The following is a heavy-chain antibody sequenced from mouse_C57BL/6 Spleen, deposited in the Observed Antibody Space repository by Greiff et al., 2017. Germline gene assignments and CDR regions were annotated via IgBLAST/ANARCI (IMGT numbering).Heavy chain of an antibody. CDR1: GYTFTSYW. CDR3: ARSEGLREWYFDV. CDR2: IHPNSGST. Sequence: QVQLKQPGAELVKPGASVKLSCKASGYTFTSYWMHWVKQRPGQGLEWIGMIHPNSGSTNYNEKFKSKATLTVDKSSSTAYMQLSSLTSEDSAVYYCARSEGLREWYFDVWGTGTTVTVSS. J-gene: IGHJ1*03. V-gene: IGHV1-64*01. D-gene: IGHD2-4*01.